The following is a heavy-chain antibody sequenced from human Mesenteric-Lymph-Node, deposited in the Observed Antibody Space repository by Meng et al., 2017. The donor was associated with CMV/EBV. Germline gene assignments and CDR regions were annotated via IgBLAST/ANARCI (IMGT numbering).Heavy chain of an antibody. Sequence: SETLSLTCTVSGGSISSYYWSWIRQPPGKGLEWIGYIYYSGSTNYNPSLKSRVTISVDTSKNQFSLKLSSVTAADTAVYYCARDNAMVVTPSAFDIWGQGTMVTVSS. CDR1: GGSISSYY. D-gene: IGHD4-23*01. V-gene: IGHV4-59*01. CDR2: IYYSGST. CDR3: ARDNAMVVTPSAFDI. J-gene: IGHJ3*02.